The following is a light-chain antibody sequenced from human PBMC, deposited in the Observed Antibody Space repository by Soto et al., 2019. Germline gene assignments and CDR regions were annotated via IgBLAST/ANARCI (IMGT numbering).Light chain of an antibody. J-gene: IGKJ2*01. CDR2: MIS. CDR1: QSLVHSDGNTY. V-gene: IGKV2-24*01. CDR3: MQATQPYT. Sequence: DIVMTQTPLSSPVTLGQPASISCRSSQSLVHSDGNTYLSWLLQRPGQPPRLLIYMISNRFSGVPDRFSGSGAGTVFTLKISRVEAEDGGVYYCMQATQPYTFGQGTKLEIK.